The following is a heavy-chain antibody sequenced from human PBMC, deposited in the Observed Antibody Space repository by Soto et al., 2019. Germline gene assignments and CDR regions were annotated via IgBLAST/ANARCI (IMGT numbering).Heavy chain of an antibody. J-gene: IGHJ4*02. D-gene: IGHD2-15*01. V-gene: IGHV3-7*01. Sequence: GGSLRLSCVPSGFTFSNYWMSWVRQAPGKGLEWVATLKVDGSDKYYVDSVRGRFTISRDNAKNSLYLQMNSLTAEDTAVYYCARYLGYCSRGTCYSVFDYWGRGTLVTVSS. CDR2: LKVDGSDK. CDR3: ARYLGYCSRGTCYSVFDY. CDR1: GFTFSNYW.